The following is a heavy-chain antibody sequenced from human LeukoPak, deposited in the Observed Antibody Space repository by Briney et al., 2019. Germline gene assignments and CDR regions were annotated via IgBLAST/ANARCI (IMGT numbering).Heavy chain of an antibody. Sequence: GGSLRLSCAASGFTFSSYGMHWVRQAPGKGLEWVAFIRYDGSNKYYADSVKGRFTISRDNSKNTLYLLMNSLRAEDTAVYYCAKDPGLYYYDSSGYLGYFDYWGQGTLVTVSS. V-gene: IGHV3-30*02. J-gene: IGHJ4*02. D-gene: IGHD3-22*01. CDR2: IRYDGSNK. CDR3: AKDPGLYYYDSSGYLGYFDY. CDR1: GFTFSSYG.